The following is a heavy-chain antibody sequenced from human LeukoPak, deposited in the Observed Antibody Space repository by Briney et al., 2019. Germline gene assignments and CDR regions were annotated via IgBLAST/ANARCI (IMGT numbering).Heavy chain of an antibody. J-gene: IGHJ5*02. CDR1: GYSFTGYY. D-gene: IGHD2-2*02. CDR3: ARGEIVVVTAGIPHNWFDP. Sequence: ASVKVSCKASGYSFTGYYIHGVRQAPGQGLEWMGWINPNSGGTNYAQKFQGRVTMTRDTSISTAYMELSRLRSDDTAVYYCARGEIVVVTAGIPHNWFDPWGQGTRVTVS. V-gene: IGHV1-2*02. CDR2: INPNSGGT.